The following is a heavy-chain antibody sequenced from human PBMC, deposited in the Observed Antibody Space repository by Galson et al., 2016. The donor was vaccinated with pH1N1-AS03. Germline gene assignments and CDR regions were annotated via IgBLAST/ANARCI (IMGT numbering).Heavy chain of an antibody. D-gene: IGHD1-1*01. CDR3: ARDTGGWYFDL. Sequence: SETLSLTCSVFGSTTSLFYWNWIRQPPGKGLEWIGFIHHSGSTNYNPSLTSRVTISIDTSKNQFSLKLSAVTAADTAVYYCARDTGGWYFDLWGRGTLVTVSS. J-gene: IGHJ2*01. CDR2: IHHSGST. CDR1: GSTTSLFY. V-gene: IGHV4-59*01.